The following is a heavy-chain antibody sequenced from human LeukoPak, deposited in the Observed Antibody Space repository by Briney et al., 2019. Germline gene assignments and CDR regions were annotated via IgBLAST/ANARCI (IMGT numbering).Heavy chain of an antibody. D-gene: IGHD3-16*02. J-gene: IGHJ4*02. CDR1: GFTFSSYA. CDR2: ISGSGGST. Sequence: GGSLRLSCAASGFTFSSYARSWVRQAPGKGLEWVSAISGSGGSTYYADSVKGRFTISRDNSKNTLYLQMNSLRAEDTAVYYCAKLRDHYDYVWGSYRYYFDYWGQGTLVTVSS. V-gene: IGHV3-23*01. CDR3: AKLRDHYDYVWGSYRYYFDY.